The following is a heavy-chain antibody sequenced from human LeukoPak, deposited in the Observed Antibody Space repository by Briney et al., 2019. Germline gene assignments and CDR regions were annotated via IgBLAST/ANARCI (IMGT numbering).Heavy chain of an antibody. J-gene: IGHJ5*02. CDR1: GGTFSSYA. CDR2: IIPIFGTA. Sequence: SVKVSCKASGGTFSSYAISWVRQAPGQGLEWMGGIIPIFGTANYARKFQGRVTITADESTSTAYMELSSLRSEGTAVYYCARDSTNDFWSGYRANWFDPWGQGTLVTVSS. V-gene: IGHV1-69*13. CDR3: ARDSTNDFWSGYRANWFDP. D-gene: IGHD3-3*01.